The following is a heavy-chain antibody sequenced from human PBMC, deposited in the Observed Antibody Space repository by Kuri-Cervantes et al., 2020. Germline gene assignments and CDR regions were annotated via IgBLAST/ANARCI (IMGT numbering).Heavy chain of an antibody. J-gene: IGHJ3*02. V-gene: IGHV3-30*02. CDR1: GFTFSTYG. CDR2: IRYDGSNQ. D-gene: IGHD6-19*01. Sequence: GESLKISCAASGFTFSTYGMHWVRQAPGKGLEWVASIRYDGSNQYYPDSMKGRFTISRDNAKNSLYLQMNSLRAEDTAVYYCAREFPGTAVAGTEGALDIWGQGTKVTVSS. CDR3: AREFPGTAVAGTEGALDI.